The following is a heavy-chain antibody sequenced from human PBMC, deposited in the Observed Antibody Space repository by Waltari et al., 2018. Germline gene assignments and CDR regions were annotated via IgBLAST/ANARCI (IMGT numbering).Heavy chain of an antibody. D-gene: IGHD5-12*01. Sequence: EVQLVESGGGLVQPGGSLRLSCAASGFTFRGYWMSWVRQAPGKGLEWVANIKQDGSEKYYVDSVKGRFTISRDNAKNSVYLQMNSLRAEDTAVYYCARRGGYDRYYGMDVWGQGTTVTVSS. J-gene: IGHJ6*02. CDR1: GFTFRGYW. CDR2: IKQDGSEK. CDR3: ARRGGYDRYYGMDV. V-gene: IGHV3-7*01.